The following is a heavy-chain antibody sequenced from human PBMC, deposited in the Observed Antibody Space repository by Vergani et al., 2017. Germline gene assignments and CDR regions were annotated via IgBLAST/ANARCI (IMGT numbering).Heavy chain of an antibody. CDR2: IYYSGST. CDR1: GGSISSSSYY. J-gene: IGHJ4*02. D-gene: IGHD1-7*01. CDR3: ARGTGTTEVDY. V-gene: IGHV4-39*07. Sequence: QLQLQESGPGLVKPSETLSLTCTVSGGSISSSSYYWGWIRQPPGKGLEWIGSIYYSGSTYYNPSLKSRVTISVDTSKNQFSLKLSSVTAADTAVYYCARGTGTTEVDYWGQGTLVTVSS.